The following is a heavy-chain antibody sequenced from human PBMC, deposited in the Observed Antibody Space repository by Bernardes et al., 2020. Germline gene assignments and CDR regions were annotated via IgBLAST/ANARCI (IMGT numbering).Heavy chain of an antibody. V-gene: IGHV3-7*03. J-gene: IGHJ4*02. CDR3: ARDGGYCTNGVCFSDY. CDR1: GFTFSNYW. D-gene: IGHD2-8*01. CDR2: IKEDGTET. Sequence: GGSLRLSCAGSGFTFSNYWMSWVRQAPGKGLEWVASIKEDGTETHYVDSVKGRFTISRDNAKNSLYLQMNSLRAEDTAVYYCARDGGYCTNGVCFSDYWGQGTLVTVSS.